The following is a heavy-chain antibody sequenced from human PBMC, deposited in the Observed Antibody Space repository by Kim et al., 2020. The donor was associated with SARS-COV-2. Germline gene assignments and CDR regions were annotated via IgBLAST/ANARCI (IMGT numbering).Heavy chain of an antibody. V-gene: IGHV3-23*01. CDR1: GFTFSSYA. J-gene: IGHJ6*02. D-gene: IGHD1-26*01. CDR3: AKDLPTVGATKAYYYGMDV. Sequence: GGSLRLSCAASGFTFSSYAMSWVRQAPGKGLEWVSAISGSGGSTYYADSVKGRFTISRDNSKNTLYLQMNSLRAEDTAVYYCAKDLPTVGATKAYYYGMDVWGQGTTVTVSS. CDR2: ISGSGGST.